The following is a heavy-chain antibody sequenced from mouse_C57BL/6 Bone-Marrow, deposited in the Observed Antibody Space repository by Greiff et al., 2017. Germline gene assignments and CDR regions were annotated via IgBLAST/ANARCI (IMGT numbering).Heavy chain of an antibody. J-gene: IGHJ1*03. CDR1: GYTFTAYY. CDR2: IYPGSGNT. D-gene: IGHD4-1*01. Sequence: VQRVESGAELVRPGASVKLSCKASGYTFTAYYINWVKQRPGQRLEWIARIYPGSGNTYYNEKFKGKATLTAEKSSSTAYMQLSSLTSEDSAVYFCARRVGPDWYFDVWGTGTTVTVSS. CDR3: ARRVGPDWYFDV. V-gene: IGHV1-76*01.